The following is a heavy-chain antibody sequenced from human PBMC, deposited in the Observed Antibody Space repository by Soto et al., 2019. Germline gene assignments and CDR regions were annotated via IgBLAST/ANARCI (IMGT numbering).Heavy chain of an antibody. CDR2: ISYDGSNK. CDR1: GFTFSSYG. D-gene: IGHD2-15*01. Sequence: QVQLVESGGGVVQPGRSLRLSCAASGFTFSSYGMHWVRQAPGKGLEWVAVISYDGSNKYYADSVKGRFTISRDNSKNTLYLQMNILRAEDTAVYYCAKNIVVVVAATLPTDYWGQGTLVTVSS. J-gene: IGHJ4*02. V-gene: IGHV3-30*18. CDR3: AKNIVVVVAATLPTDY.